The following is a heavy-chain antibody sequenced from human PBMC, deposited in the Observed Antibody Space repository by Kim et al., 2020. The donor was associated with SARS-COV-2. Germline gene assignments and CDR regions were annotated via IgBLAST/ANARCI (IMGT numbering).Heavy chain of an antibody. CDR2: ISYDGSNK. CDR1: GFTFSSYA. V-gene: IGHV3-30-3*01. CDR3: ARDLIMVVGGALDY. Sequence: GGSLRLSCAASGFTFSSYAMHWVRPAPGKGLEWVAVISYDGSNKYYADSVKGRFTISRDNSKNTLYLQMNSLRAADTAVYYCARDLIMVVGGALDYWGRGPMVTVRS. D-gene: IGHD3-22*01. J-gene: IGHJ4*02.